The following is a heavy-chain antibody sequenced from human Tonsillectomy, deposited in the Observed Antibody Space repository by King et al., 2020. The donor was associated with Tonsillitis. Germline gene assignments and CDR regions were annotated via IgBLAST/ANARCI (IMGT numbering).Heavy chain of an antibody. J-gene: IGHJ5*02. CDR2: IYYSGGT. CDR1: GGSIIYYY. Sequence: VQLQEAGPGLVKPSETLSLTCIVSGGSIIYYYWSWIRQSPGKGLEWIGYIYYSGGTNYKPSLKGLVTISVDPSKKQFSLNLSSVTAADTAVYYCARARDYNWFDPWGQGTLVTVSS. V-gene: IGHV4-59*01. CDR3: ARARDYNWFDP.